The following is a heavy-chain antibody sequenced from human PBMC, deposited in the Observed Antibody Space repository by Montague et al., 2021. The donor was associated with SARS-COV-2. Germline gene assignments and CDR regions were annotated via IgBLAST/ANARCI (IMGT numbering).Heavy chain of an antibody. CDR3: AREAWFGDKTSASEYYGMDV. J-gene: IGHJ6*02. V-gene: IGHV4-4*07. CDR2: IYTSGST. Sequence: SETLSLTCTVSGGSISSYYWSWIRQPAGKGLEWIGRIYTSGSTXXXSSXXXRVTMSVDTSKNQFSLKLSSVTAADTAVYYRAREAWFGDKTSASEYYGMDVWGQGTTVTVSS. D-gene: IGHD3-10*01. CDR1: GGSISSYY.